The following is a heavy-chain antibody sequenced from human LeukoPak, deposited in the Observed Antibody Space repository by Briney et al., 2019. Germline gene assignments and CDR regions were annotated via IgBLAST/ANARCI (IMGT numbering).Heavy chain of an antibody. CDR1: GFTFSSYS. D-gene: IGHD2-21*02. Sequence: GGSLRLSCAASGFTFSSYSMNWVRQAPGKGLEWVSSISSSSSYIYYADSVKGRFTISRDNAKNSLYLQMNSLRAEDTAVYYCARLHCGGDWRFDPWGQGTLVTVSS. J-gene: IGHJ5*02. CDR2: ISSSSSYI. CDR3: ARLHCGGDWRFDP. V-gene: IGHV3-21*01.